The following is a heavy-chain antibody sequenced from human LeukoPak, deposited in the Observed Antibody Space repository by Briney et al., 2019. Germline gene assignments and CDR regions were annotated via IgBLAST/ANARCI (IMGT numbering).Heavy chain of an antibody. Sequence: PGGSLRLSCAASGFTFSSYTINWVRQAPGKGLEWVSSISGRSYYIYYADSVRGRFTISRDNAKNSAYLQMNSLRAEDTAVYYCARDFFHTSGYYGACDYWGQGTLVTVSS. V-gene: IGHV3-21*01. CDR1: GFTFSSYT. D-gene: IGHD3-22*01. CDR2: ISGRSYYI. J-gene: IGHJ4*02. CDR3: ARDFFHTSGYYGACDY.